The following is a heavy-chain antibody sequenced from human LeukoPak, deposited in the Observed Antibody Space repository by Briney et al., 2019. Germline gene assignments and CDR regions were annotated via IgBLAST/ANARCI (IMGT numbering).Heavy chain of an antibody. CDR2: IIPIFGTA. Sequence: GASVKVSCKVFGDTFKNYHISWVRQAPGQGLEWMGGIIPIFGTANYAQKFQGRVTITTDESTSTAYMELSSLRSEDTAVYYCARAHYYDSARAGNYYYYYMDVWGKGTTVTVSS. D-gene: IGHD3-22*01. CDR3: ARAHYYDSARAGNYYYYYMDV. J-gene: IGHJ6*03. CDR1: GDTFKNYH. V-gene: IGHV1-69*05.